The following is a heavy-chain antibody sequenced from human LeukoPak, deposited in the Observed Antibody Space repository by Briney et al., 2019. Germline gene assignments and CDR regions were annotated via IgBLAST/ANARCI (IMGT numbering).Heavy chain of an antibody. V-gene: IGHV3-9*01. J-gene: IGHJ4*02. CDR1: GFTFDDYA. CDR3: AKDTYSGGYCSGGGCYAPHYFDN. Sequence: GRSLRLSCAASGFTFDDYAMPWVRQAPGKGLEWVSGISWNSGSICYADSVKGRFTISRDNAKNSLYLQMNSLRAEDTAVYYCAKDTYSGGYCSGGGCYAPHYFDNWGQGTLVTVSS. CDR2: ISWNSGSI. D-gene: IGHD2-15*01.